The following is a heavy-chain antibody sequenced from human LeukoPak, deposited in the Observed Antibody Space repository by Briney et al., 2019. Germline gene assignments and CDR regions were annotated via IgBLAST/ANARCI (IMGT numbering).Heavy chain of an antibody. D-gene: IGHD3-22*01. CDR2: IYTSGST. V-gene: IGHV4-61*02. CDR3: ARPKKRYYDSKSWFDP. J-gene: IGHJ5*02. CDR1: GGSISSGTYY. Sequence: PSQTLSLTCTVSGGSISSGTYYWNWIRQPAGKGLEWIGRIYTSGSTNYNPSLKSRVTISVDTSKNQFSLKLSSVTAADTAVYYCARPKKRYYDSKSWFDPWGQGTLVTVSS.